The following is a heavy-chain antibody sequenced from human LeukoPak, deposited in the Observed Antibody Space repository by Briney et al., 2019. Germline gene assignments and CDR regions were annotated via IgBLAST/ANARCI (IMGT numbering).Heavy chain of an antibody. CDR3: ARDPYSSSDSFDY. J-gene: IGHJ4*02. Sequence: SETLSLTCAVYGGSFSGYYWSWIRQPPGKGLEWIGSIYYSGSTYYNPSLKSRVSISVDTSKNQFSLKLNSVTAADTAVYYCARDPYSSSDSFDYWGQGTLVTVSS. CDR1: GGSFSGYY. D-gene: IGHD6-6*01. V-gene: IGHV4-34*01. CDR2: IYYSGST.